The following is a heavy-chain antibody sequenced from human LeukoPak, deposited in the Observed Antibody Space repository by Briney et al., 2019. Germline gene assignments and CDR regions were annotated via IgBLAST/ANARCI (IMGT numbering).Heavy chain of an antibody. J-gene: IGHJ4*02. D-gene: IGHD1-26*01. CDR1: GGTFSSYA. CDR3: ARARSSVGAVSYYFDY. V-gene: IGHV1-69*13. Sequence: ASVKVSCKASGGTFSSYAISWVRQAPGQGLEWMGGIIPIFGTANYAQKFQGRVTITADESTSTAYMELSSLRSEDTAVYYCARARSSVGAVSYYFDYWGQGTLVTVSS. CDR2: IIPIFGTA.